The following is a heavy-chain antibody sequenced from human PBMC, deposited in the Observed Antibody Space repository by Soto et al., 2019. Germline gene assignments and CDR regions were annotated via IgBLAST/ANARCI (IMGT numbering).Heavy chain of an antibody. CDR2: IYPGDSDT. CDR1: GYSFTSYW. V-gene: IGHV5-51*01. Sequence: LGESLKISCKGSGYSFTSYWIGWVRQMPGKGLEWMGIIYPGDSDTRYSPSFQGQVTISADKSISTAYLQWSSLKASDTAMYYCAGHREHYGPMYYYYMDVWGKGTTVTVSS. CDR3: AGHREHYGPMYYYYMDV. J-gene: IGHJ6*03. D-gene: IGHD3-10*01.